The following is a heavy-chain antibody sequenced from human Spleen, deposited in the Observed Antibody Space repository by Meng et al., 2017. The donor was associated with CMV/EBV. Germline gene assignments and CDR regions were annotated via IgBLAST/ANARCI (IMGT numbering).Heavy chain of an antibody. Sequence: LGSGGYYWTWTRLHPGKGLEWIGCIFNTGSTYYNPSLRSRVTISADSSKKQFSLKLNSVTAADTAVYYCARSRSITDTRYNWFDPWGQGTLVTVSS. V-gene: IGHV4-31*02. CDR2: IFNTGST. CDR3: ARSRSITDTRYNWFDP. CDR1: LGSGGYY. D-gene: IGHD1-20*01. J-gene: IGHJ5*02.